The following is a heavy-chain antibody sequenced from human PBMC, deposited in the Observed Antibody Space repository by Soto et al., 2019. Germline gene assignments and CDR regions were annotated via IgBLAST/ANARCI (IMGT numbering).Heavy chain of an antibody. CDR2: IYYSGST. J-gene: IGHJ5*02. Sequence: QVQLQESGPGLVKPSQTLSLTCTVSGGSISSGGYYWSWIRQHPGKGLEWIGYIYYSGSTYYNPSLKSRVTISLDTSKNQFSLKLSSVTAADTAVYYCARDIRGLKNWFDPWGQGTLVTVSS. CDR3: ARDIRGLKNWFDP. V-gene: IGHV4-31*03. CDR1: GGSISSGGYY. D-gene: IGHD2-2*02.